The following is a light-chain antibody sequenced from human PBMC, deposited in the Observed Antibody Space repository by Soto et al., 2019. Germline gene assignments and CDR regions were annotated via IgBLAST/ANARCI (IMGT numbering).Light chain of an antibody. V-gene: IGLV2-14*03. J-gene: IGLJ1*01. CDR3: CSYTTSSTYV. Sequence: QSVLTQPASVSGSPGQSTAISCTGTSSDVGNYNFVSWYQQHPGKAPKLMIYDVSNRPSGISNRFSGSKSGNTASLTISGLQAEDEADYYCCSYTTSSTYVFGTGTKVTVL. CDR2: DVS. CDR1: SSDVGNYNF.